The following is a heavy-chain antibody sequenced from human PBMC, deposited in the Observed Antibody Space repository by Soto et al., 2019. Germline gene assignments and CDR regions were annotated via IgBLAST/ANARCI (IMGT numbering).Heavy chain of an antibody. CDR1: WFTFTRYS. CDR3: ARESEDLTSNFDY. V-gene: IGHV3-21*06. J-gene: IGHJ4*02. Sequence: GGSLRLSCVVSWFTFTRYSMYWVRQAPGQGLEWVSSISSTTNYIYYGDSMKGRFTISRDNAKNPLYLEMNSLRAEDTAVYYCARESEDLTSNFDYWGQGTLVTVSS. CDR2: ISSTTNYI.